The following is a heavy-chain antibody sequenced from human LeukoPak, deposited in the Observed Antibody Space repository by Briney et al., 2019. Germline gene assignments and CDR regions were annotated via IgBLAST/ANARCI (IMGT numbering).Heavy chain of an antibody. Sequence: SVKVSCKASGGTFSSYAISWVRQAPGQGLEWMGGIIPIFGTANYAQKFQGRVTITADESTSTAYMELSSLRSEDTAVYYCARGASLRYYYDSSAQGYFDYWGQGTLVTVSS. CDR3: ARGASLRYYYDSSAQGYFDY. D-gene: IGHD3-22*01. J-gene: IGHJ4*02. CDR1: GGTFSSYA. V-gene: IGHV1-69*13. CDR2: IIPIFGTA.